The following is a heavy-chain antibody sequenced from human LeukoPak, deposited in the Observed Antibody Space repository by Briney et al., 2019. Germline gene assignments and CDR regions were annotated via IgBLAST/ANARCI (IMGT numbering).Heavy chain of an antibody. J-gene: IGHJ5*01. CDR2: VYYSGST. V-gene: IGHV4-59*12. CDR1: GGSISYYY. Sequence: NASETLSLTCTASGGSISYYYWSWIRQPPGKGLEWIGYVYYSGSTSYNPSLKSRVTISLDTTKHQFSLKLNSVAAADTAVYYCARDNSGGDHWLDSWGQGTLVTVTS. D-gene: IGHD2-21*01. CDR3: ARDNSGGDHWLDS.